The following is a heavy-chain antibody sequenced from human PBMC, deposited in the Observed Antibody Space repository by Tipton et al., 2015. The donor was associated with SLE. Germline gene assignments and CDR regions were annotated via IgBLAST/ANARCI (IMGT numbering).Heavy chain of an antibody. CDR2: IYYSGST. V-gene: IGHV4-30-4*01. Sequence: TLSLTCTVSGGSISSGDYYWSWIRQPPGKGLEWIGYIYYSGSTYYNPSLKSRVTISVDTSKNQFSLKLSSVTAADTAVYYCARVKPNSSHDALDIWGQGTMVTVSS. CDR1: GGSISSGDYY. D-gene: IGHD5-18*01. J-gene: IGHJ3*02. CDR3: ARVKPNSSHDALDI.